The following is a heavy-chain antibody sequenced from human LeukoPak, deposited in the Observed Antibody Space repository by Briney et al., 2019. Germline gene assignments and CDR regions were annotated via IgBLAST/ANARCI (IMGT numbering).Heavy chain of an antibody. CDR3: AGAYDSSGYYYSYLSFDY. D-gene: IGHD3-22*01. V-gene: IGHV3-30-3*01. CDR1: GFTFSSYA. Sequence: GRSLRLSCAASGFTFSSYAMHWVRQAPGKGLEWVAVISYDGSNKYYADSVKGRFTISRDNSKNTLYLQMNSLRAEDTAVYYCAGAYDSSGYYYSYLSFDYWGQGTLVTVSS. CDR2: ISYDGSNK. J-gene: IGHJ4*02.